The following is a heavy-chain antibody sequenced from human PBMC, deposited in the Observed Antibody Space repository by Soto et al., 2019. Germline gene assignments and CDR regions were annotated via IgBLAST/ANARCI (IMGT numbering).Heavy chain of an antibody. J-gene: IGHJ5*02. V-gene: IGHV4-31*03. Sequence: QVQLQESGPGLVKPSQTLSLTCTVSGGSISSGGYYWSWIRQHPGKGLEWIGYIYYSGSTYYNPSRKSRVNISVDHAKHQFSPKLSSWTAADTGVYYWARDKGSRNLFEPRGQGNLGTVSS. CDR2: IYYSGST. D-gene: IGHD6-13*01. CDR1: GGSISSGGYY. CDR3: ARDKGSRNLFEP.